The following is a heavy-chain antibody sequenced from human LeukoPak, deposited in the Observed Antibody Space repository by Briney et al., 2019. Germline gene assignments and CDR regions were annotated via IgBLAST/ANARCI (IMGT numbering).Heavy chain of an antibody. Sequence: GGSLRLSCVASGFTFSSYEMNWVRQAPGKGLGWVSCISDTPNTMYYADSVKGRFTISRDNAKNSLFLQMNSLRVDDTAVYYCAREYTGSEYFDYWGQGTLVTVSS. V-gene: IGHV3-48*03. D-gene: IGHD5-12*01. CDR1: GFTFSSYE. CDR2: ISDTPNTM. J-gene: IGHJ4*02. CDR3: AREYTGSEYFDY.